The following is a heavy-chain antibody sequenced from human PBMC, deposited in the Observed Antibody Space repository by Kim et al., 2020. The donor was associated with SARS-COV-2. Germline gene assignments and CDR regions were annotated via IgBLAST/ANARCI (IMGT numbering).Heavy chain of an antibody. Sequence: YYAAAVKGRFTISRDNSKNTLYLQMNSLRAEDTAVYYCAKGVVPAAIFDYWGQGTLVTVSS. J-gene: IGHJ4*02. CDR3: AKGVVPAAIFDY. D-gene: IGHD2-2*01. V-gene: IGHV3-23*01.